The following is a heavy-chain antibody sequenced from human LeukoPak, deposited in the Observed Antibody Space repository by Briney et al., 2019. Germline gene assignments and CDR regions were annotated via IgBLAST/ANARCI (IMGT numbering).Heavy chain of an antibody. CDR2: FYPGDSDT. Sequence: GESLKISCKGYGYTFSSYWIGWVRQTPGKGLGWMGIFYPGDSDTRYSPSFQGQVTISADKSIRTAYLQSRSLKASHTAMYYCARSPRDYDILTGYYSDAFDIWGRGTRVTVSS. D-gene: IGHD3-9*01. V-gene: IGHV5-51*01. J-gene: IGHJ3*02. CDR1: GYTFSSYW. CDR3: ARSPRDYDILTGYYSDAFDI.